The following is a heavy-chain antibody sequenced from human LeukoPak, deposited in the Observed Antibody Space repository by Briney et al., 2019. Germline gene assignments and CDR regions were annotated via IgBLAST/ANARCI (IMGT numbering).Heavy chain of an antibody. CDR1: GGSISPYY. D-gene: IGHD3-10*01. V-gene: IGHV4-59*01. CDR3: ARFYGSGTYWTYYFDY. J-gene: IGHJ4*02. CDR2: VFYSGST. Sequence: SETLSLTCTLSGGSISPYYWSWIRQPPGKELEWIGYVFYSGSTNYNPSLKSRVTISVDTSKNQFSLKLSSVTAADTAVYFCARFYGSGTYWTYYFDYWGQGTLVTVSS.